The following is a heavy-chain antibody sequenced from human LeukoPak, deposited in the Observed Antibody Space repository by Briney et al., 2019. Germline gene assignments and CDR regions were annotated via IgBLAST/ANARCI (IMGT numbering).Heavy chain of an antibody. D-gene: IGHD3-22*01. CDR1: GFTFSDYY. J-gene: IGHJ5*02. Sequence: GGSLRLSCAASGFTFSDYYMSWIRQAPGKGLEWVANIRQDGSEKYYVDSVKGRFTISRDNAKNSLYLQMNSLRAEDTAVYYCARARVVVNRYNWFDPWGQGTLVTVPS. CDR3: ARARVVVNRYNWFDP. CDR2: IRQDGSEK. V-gene: IGHV3-7*01.